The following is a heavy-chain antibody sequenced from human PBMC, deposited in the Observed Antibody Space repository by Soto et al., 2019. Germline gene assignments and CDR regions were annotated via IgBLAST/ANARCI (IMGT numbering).Heavy chain of an antibody. J-gene: IGHJ4*02. V-gene: IGHV1-69*02. Sequence: QVQLVQSGAEVKRPGSSVKVSCKASGGTFSSYTISWVRQAPGQGLEWMGKIIPILDIASYAQKFQGRATITADKSTSTAYMELSSLRSEDTAVYYCATVASTAYDHWAEGTLVTVSS. CDR2: IIPILDIA. D-gene: IGHD2-2*01. CDR3: ATVASTAYDH. CDR1: GGTFSSYT.